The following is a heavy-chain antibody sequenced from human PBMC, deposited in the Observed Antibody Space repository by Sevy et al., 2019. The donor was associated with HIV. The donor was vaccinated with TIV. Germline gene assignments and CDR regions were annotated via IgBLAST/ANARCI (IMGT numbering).Heavy chain of an antibody. Sequence: GGSLRLSCAASGFTFSTFWMNWVRRAPGKGLEWVASRNQDGSTRYYVDSVKGRFTISRDNAKNSLVLQMNSLRVEDTAVYYCTRSVGTSTCYWGQGALVTVSS. CDR2: RNQDGSTR. J-gene: IGHJ4*02. V-gene: IGHV3-7*01. CDR1: GFTFSTFW. CDR3: TRSVGTSTCY. D-gene: IGHD6-13*01.